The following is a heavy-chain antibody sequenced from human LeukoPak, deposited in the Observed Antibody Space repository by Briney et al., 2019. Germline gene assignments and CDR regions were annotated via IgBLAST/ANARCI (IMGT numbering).Heavy chain of an antibody. CDR2: IYYSGST. J-gene: IGHJ6*03. D-gene: IGHD5-18*01. CDR3: ARTEESGYSYRYFGYYYYMDV. Sequence: SETLSLTCTVSGGSISSYYWSWIRQPPGKGLEWIGYIYYSGSTHHNPSLKSRVTISVDTSKNQFSLKLSSVTAADTAVYYCARTEESGYSYRYFGYYYYMDVWGKGTTVTVSS. CDR1: GGSISSYY. V-gene: IGHV4-59*01.